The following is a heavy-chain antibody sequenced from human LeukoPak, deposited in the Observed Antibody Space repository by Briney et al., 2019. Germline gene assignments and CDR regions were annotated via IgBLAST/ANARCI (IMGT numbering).Heavy chain of an antibody. J-gene: IGHJ4*02. CDR3: ARVRSYYGSVTGKSYYFDY. V-gene: IGHV4-59*01. Sequence: PSETLSLTCTVSGGSISTYYWGWIRQPPGKGLEWIGYVSSNEGTNSNPSLESRVTILVDTSKNQFSLKLSSVTAADTAVYYCARVRSYYGSVTGKSYYFDYWGQGTLVTVSS. CDR2: VSSNEGT. D-gene: IGHD3-10*01. CDR1: GGSISTYY.